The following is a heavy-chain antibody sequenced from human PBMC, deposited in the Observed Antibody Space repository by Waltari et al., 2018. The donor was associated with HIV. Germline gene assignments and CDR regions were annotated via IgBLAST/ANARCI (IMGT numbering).Heavy chain of an antibody. CDR1: GFSFSYYD. CDR2: ISYDGSKT. D-gene: IGHD5-18*01. CDR3: AKDPRGYTYTGDY. J-gene: IGHJ4*02. V-gene: IGHV3-30*18. Sequence: QGQLVESGGGVVQPGKSLRLSCAASGFSFSYYDSHWVRQAPGKGLGWVALISYDGSKTSYADSVKGRFTISRDNSKNTLFLQIHSLTTDDTAVYYCAKDPRGYTYTGDYWGQGTQVTVSS.